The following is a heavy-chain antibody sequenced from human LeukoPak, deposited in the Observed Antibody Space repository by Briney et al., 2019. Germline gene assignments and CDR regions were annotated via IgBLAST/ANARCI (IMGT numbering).Heavy chain of an antibody. J-gene: IGHJ6*03. CDR3: ARLRKYYDSSGYYRHPYYYYYMDV. CDR2: INHGGST. Sequence: PSETLSLTCAVYGGSFSGDFWSWIRQSPGKGLEWIGEINHGGSTTYNPSPQSRVTMSVDTSTNQISLKMTSVTAADTAVYYCARLRKYYDSSGYYRHPYYYYYMDVWGKGTTVTISS. D-gene: IGHD3-22*01. CDR1: GGSFSGDF. V-gene: IGHV4-34*01.